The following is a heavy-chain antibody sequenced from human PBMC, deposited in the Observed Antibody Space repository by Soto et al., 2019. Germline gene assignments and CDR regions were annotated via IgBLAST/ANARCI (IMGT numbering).Heavy chain of an antibody. CDR1: GFTFSSYE. CDR3: ARPLQLFSFFDY. D-gene: IGHD5-18*01. CDR2: ISSSGSTI. J-gene: IGHJ4*02. V-gene: IGHV3-48*03. Sequence: GGSLRLSCAASGFTFSSYEMNWVRQAPGKGLEWVSYISSSGSTIYYADSVKGRFTISRDNAKNSLYLQMNSLRAEDTAVYYCARPLQLFSFFDYWGQGTLVTVSS.